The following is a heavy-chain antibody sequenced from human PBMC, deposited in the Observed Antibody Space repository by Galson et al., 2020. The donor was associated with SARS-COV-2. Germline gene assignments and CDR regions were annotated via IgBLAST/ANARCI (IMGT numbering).Heavy chain of an antibody. Sequence: SATVSCEASGGTLTRYAISWVRQAPGQGLEWMRGIIPIFGPANHAQKFQGRVTITADESTSTAYMELSSLRSEDTAVYYCARDPQLGYCSGCSGPCRDYWGQGTLVTVSS. CDR2: IIPIFGPA. CDR3: ARDPQLGYCSGCSGPCRDY. D-gene: IGHD2-15*01. J-gene: IGHJ4*02. CDR1: GGTLTRYA. V-gene: IGHV1-69*13.